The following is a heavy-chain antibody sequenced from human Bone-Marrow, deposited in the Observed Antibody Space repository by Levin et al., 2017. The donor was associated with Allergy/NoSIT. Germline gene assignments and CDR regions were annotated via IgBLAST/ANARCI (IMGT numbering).Heavy chain of an antibody. Sequence: LRLSCAVSGGSISSGSYTWNWIRQPPGKGPEWVGHVYENGDTSYNPSLQSRVTISVDRSQNHFSLKLSSVTAADTAVFYCARAGPYGDYVDWGQGTLVTVAS. CDR1: GGSISSGSYT. V-gene: IGHV4-30-2*01. D-gene: IGHD4-17*01. CDR2: VYENGDT. J-gene: IGHJ4*02. CDR3: ARAGPYGDYVD.